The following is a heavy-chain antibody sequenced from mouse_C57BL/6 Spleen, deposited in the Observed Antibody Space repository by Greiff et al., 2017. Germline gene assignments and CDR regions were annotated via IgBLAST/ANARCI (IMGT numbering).Heavy chain of an antibody. V-gene: IGHV5-9-1*02. J-gene: IGHJ1*03. Sequence: EVQLQQSGEGLVKPGGSLKLSCAASGFTFSSYAMSWVRQTPEKRLEWVAYISSGGDYIYYADTVKGRFTISRDNARNTLYLQMSSLKSEDTAMYYCTRANGYFDVWGTGTTVTVSS. CDR1: GFTFSSYA. CDR2: ISSGGDYI. CDR3: TRANGYFDV.